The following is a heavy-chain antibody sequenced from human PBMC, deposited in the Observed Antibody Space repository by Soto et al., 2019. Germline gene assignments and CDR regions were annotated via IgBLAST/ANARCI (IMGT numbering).Heavy chain of an antibody. V-gene: IGHV1-18*01. CDR3: ARDFTGSSVSAFDI. D-gene: IGHD6-6*01. CDR1: GYTFTSYG. Sequence: GASVKVSCKASGYTFTSYGISWVRQAPGQGLEWMGWISAYSGSTNYAQKFQGWVTMTRDTSISTAYMELSRLRSDDTAVYYCARDFTGSSVSAFDIWGQGTMVTVSS. J-gene: IGHJ3*02. CDR2: ISAYSGST.